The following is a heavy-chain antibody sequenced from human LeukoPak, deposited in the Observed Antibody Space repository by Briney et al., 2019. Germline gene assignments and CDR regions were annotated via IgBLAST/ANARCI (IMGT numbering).Heavy chain of an antibody. D-gene: IGHD6-6*01. CDR3: AGSIAARLDY. Sequence: KPSETLSLTCEVYGESFSDYYWSWIRQPPGKGLEWIGEINHSGSTNYNPSLKSRVTISVDTSKNQFSLKLSSVTAADTAVYYCAGSIAARLDYWGQGTLVTVSS. V-gene: IGHV4-34*01. CDR1: GESFSDYY. J-gene: IGHJ4*02. CDR2: INHSGST.